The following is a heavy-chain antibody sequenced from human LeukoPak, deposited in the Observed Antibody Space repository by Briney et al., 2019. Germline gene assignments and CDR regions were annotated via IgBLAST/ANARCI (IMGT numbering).Heavy chain of an antibody. V-gene: IGHV1-8*01. CDR3: ASGYYDFWSGYSTPAFDY. CDR1: GYTFTSYD. CDR2: MNPNSGNT. D-gene: IGHD3-3*01. Sequence: ASVKVSCKASGYTFTSYDINWVRQATGQGLEWMGWMNPNSGNTGYAQKFQGRVTMTRNTSISTAYMELSSLRSEDTAVYYCASGYYDFWSGYSTPAFDYWGQGTLVTVSS. J-gene: IGHJ4*02.